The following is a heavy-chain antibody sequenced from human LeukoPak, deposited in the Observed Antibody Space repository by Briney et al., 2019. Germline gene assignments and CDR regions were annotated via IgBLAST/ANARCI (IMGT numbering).Heavy chain of an antibody. CDR1: GSTFSRYW. CDR2: VKTDGSDT. V-gene: IGHV3-74*01. Sequence: GGTLRLSCAAPGSTFSRYWMHWVRHAPAKGLVWVSRVKTDGSDTIYADSVRGRFTISRDNAKNTLYLQMDSLRAEDTAVYYCTTGIGNYYYYWGPGTLVTVAS. CDR3: TTGIGNYYYY. J-gene: IGHJ4*02. D-gene: IGHD3-10*01.